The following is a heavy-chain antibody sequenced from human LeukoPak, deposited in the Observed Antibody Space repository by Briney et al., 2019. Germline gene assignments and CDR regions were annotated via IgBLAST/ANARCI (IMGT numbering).Heavy chain of an antibody. Sequence: GGSLRLSCAASGFTFSGSAMHWVRQASGKGLEWVGRIRSKANSYATAYAASVKGRFTISRDNSKNTLYLQMNSLRAEDTAVYYCAKVRVSGYDYTPTPVRVGYYFDYWGQGTLVTVSS. V-gene: IGHV3-73*01. D-gene: IGHD5-12*01. J-gene: IGHJ4*02. CDR3: AKVRVSGYDYTPTPVRVGYYFDY. CDR1: GFTFSGSA. CDR2: IRSKANSYAT.